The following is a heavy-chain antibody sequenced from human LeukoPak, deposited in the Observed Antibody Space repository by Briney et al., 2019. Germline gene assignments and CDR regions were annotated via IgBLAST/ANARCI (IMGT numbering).Heavy chain of an antibody. CDR1: GFTFSSYA. J-gene: IGHJ6*03. CDR2: ISGRGDLE. V-gene: IGHV3-23*01. D-gene: IGHD3-3*01. Sequence: GGSLGLSCSASGFTFSSYAMTWVRQALGKGLEWVSTISGRGDLEFYTESVKGRFTISRDHSKNTVHLQMDSLRAEDTAIYYCAREGDFWSGYPIDHYYYMDVWGKGTTVTVTS. CDR3: AREGDFWSGYPIDHYYYMDV.